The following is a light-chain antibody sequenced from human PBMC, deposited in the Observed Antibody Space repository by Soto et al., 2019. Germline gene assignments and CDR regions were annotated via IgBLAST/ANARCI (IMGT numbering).Light chain of an antibody. Sequence: DVVMTQSPLSLPVTLGQPASISCRSSQSLIHSDGSTYLNWFQQRPGQSPRRLIYEVSDRDSGVPDRFSGSGSGTDFTLKISRVEADDVVVYYCMQGTHWPWTFGQGTEVEIK. CDR1: QSLIHSDGSTY. CDR2: EVS. CDR3: MQGTHWPWT. J-gene: IGKJ1*01. V-gene: IGKV2-30*02.